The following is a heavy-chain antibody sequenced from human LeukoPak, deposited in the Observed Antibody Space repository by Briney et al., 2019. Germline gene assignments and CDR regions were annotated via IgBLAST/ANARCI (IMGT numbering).Heavy chain of an antibody. J-gene: IGHJ5*02. CDR3: ARGRVVVAATQGDWFDP. D-gene: IGHD2-15*01. Sequence: KSGGSLRLSCAASGFTFSSYSMNWVRQAPGKGLEWVSSISSSSSYIYYADSVKGRFTTSRDNAKNSLYLQMNSLRAEDTAVYYCARGRVVVAATQGDWFDPWGQGTLVTVSS. CDR1: GFTFSSYS. V-gene: IGHV3-21*01. CDR2: ISSSSSYI.